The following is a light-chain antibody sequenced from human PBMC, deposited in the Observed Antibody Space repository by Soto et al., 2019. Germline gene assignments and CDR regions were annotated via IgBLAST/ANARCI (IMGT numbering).Light chain of an antibody. Sequence: QSVVTQAPSVSGTPGHKVSISCSGSTSNLGGNTVNWYQQLPGTAPKLLIYTNNQRPSGVPDRFSGSKSGTSASLAISGLRSEDEADFYCAAWDDSLNAVVFGGGTKLTVL. V-gene: IGLV1-44*01. CDR1: TSNLGGNT. CDR2: TNN. CDR3: AAWDDSLNAVV. J-gene: IGLJ2*01.